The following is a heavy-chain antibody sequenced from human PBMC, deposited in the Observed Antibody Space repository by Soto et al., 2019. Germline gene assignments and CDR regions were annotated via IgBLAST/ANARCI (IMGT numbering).Heavy chain of an antibody. CDR1: GYTLTELS. V-gene: IGHV1-24*01. CDR2: FDPEDGET. J-gene: IGHJ5*02. CDR3: ATGYCSGGSCYSSWFDP. Sequence: ASVKVSCKVSGYTLTELSMHWVRQAPGKGLEWMGGFDPEDGETIHAQKFQGRVTMTEDTSTDTAYMELSSLRSEDTAVYYCATGYCSGGSCYSSWFDPWGQGTLVTVSS. D-gene: IGHD2-15*01.